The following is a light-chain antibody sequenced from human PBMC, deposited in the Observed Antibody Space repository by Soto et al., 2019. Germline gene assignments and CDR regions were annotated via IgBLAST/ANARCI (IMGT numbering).Light chain of an antibody. CDR2: GAS. CDR3: QQDSASPYT. Sequence: EIVLTQSPALLSLSPGERGTLSCRASQSISKTYVAWYQQWPGQAPRLLISGASGWAIGIPDRFNASGSGTDFTLAVTKVDPEDWAMDDGQQDSASPYTVGQGTRL. V-gene: IGKV3-20*01. J-gene: IGKJ2*01. CDR1: QSISKTY.